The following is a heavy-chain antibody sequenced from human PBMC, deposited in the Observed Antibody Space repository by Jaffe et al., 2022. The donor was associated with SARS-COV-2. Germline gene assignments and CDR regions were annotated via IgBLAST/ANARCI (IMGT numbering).Heavy chain of an antibody. CDR2: IKSKTDGGTT. Sequence: EVQLVESGGGLVKPGGSLRLSCAASGFTFSNAWMSWVRQAPGKGLEWVGRIKSKTDGGTTDYAAPVKGRFTISRDDSKNTLYLQMNSLKTEDTAVYYCTTDLVYSSGWFAWGQGTLVTVSS. J-gene: IGHJ4*02. D-gene: IGHD6-19*01. CDR1: GFTFSNAW. CDR3: TTDLVYSSGWFA. V-gene: IGHV3-15*01.